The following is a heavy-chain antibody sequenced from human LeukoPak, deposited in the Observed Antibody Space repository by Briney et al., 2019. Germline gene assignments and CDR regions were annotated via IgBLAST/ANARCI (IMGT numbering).Heavy chain of an antibody. D-gene: IGHD5-18*01. CDR1: GLTVSDNY. J-gene: IGHJ6*02. CDR3: TREYSPVISFPPTASYYGMDV. Sequence: GGSLRLSCAASGLTVSDNYMSWVRQAPGKGLEWVSVIFFDGDTDYADSVKGRFTMFRDTSKNTLYLQMYSLRAEDTAVYYCTREYSPVISFPPTASYYGMDVWGQGTTVTVSS. V-gene: IGHV3-66*01. CDR2: IFFDGDT.